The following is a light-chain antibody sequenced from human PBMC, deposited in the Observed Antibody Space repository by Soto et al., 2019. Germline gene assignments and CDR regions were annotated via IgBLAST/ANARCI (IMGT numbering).Light chain of an antibody. CDR3: PQSYNTPLP. J-gene: IGKJ1*01. Sequence: DIQMTQSTSSLAASIGDRVTITCRASQTIGTYVNWYRQKSGAAPELLIYDASTLQSGVPSRFRGGASGTDFTLTISSLQLDDFATYYCPQSYNTPLPFGQGANVDIK. CDR2: DAS. CDR1: QTIGTY. V-gene: IGKV1-39*01.